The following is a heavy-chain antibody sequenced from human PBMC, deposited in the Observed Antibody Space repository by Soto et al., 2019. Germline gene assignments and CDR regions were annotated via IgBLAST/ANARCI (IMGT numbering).Heavy chain of an antibody. CDR2: IYYSGST. D-gene: IGHD3-10*01. Sequence: SETLSLTCTVSGGSISSYYWSWIRQPPGKGLEWIGYIYYSGSTNYNPSLKSRVTISVDTSKNQFSLKLSSVTAADTAVYYCARESGQSGYWGQGTLVTVSS. CDR1: GGSISSYY. J-gene: IGHJ4*02. V-gene: IGHV4-59*01. CDR3: ARESGQSGY.